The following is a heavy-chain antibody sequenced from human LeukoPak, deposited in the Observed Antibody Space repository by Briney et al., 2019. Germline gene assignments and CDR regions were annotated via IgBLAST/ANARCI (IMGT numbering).Heavy chain of an antibody. CDR2: ISSSSSTI. D-gene: IGHD2-8*02. Sequence: GGSLRLSCAASGFTFSSYAMNWVHQAPGKGLECVSYISSSSSTIYYTDSVKGRFTISRDNAKNSLYLQMNSLRAEDTAVYYCARDRAPGYYYYGMDVWGQGTTVTVSS. CDR3: ARDRAPGYYYYGMDV. J-gene: IGHJ6*02. CDR1: GFTFSSYA. V-gene: IGHV3-48*04.